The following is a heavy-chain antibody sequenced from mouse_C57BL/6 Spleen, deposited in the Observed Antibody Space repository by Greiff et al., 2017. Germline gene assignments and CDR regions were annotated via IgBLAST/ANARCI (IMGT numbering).Heavy chain of an antibody. V-gene: IGHV1-82*01. CDR1: GYAVSSSW. J-gene: IGHJ2*01. Sequence: QVQLQQSGPELVKPGASVKISCKASGYAVSSSWMNWVKQRPGKGLEWIGRIYPGDGDTNYNGKFKGKDTLTADKSSSTAYMQLSSLTSEDSAVYFCARTSYYFDYWGQGTTLTVSS. CDR3: ARTSYYFDY. CDR2: IYPGDGDT.